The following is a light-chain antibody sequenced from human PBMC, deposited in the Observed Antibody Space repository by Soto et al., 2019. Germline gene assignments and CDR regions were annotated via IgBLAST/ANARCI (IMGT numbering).Light chain of an antibody. CDR1: QSVDTW. CDR3: QQYRSYRT. Sequence: IQMTQSPSTLSASVGDRVTITCRANQSVDTWLAWYQQKPGKAPKLLIYKASSLEGGVPSRFSGSGSGTDFTFTISSLQPDDFATYFCQQYRSYRTFGQGTKVEIK. J-gene: IGKJ1*01. V-gene: IGKV1-5*03. CDR2: KAS.